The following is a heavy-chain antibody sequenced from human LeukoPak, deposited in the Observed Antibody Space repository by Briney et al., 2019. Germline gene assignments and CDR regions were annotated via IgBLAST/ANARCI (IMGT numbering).Heavy chain of an antibody. Sequence: GGSLRLSCAASGFTFSSYAMSWVRQAPGKGLEWVSAISGSGGSTYYADSVKGRFTISGDNSKDTLYLQMNSLRAEDTAVYYCALPGDAFDIWGQGTMVTVSS. J-gene: IGHJ3*02. CDR2: ISGSGGST. V-gene: IGHV3-23*01. CDR3: ALPGDAFDI. CDR1: GFTFSSYA.